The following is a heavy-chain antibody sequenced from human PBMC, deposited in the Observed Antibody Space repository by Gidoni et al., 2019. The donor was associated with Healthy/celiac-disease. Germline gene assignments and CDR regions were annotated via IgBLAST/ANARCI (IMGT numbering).Heavy chain of an antibody. CDR2: ISPGDSDT. CDR1: GYSCTSYW. J-gene: IGHJ5*02. Sequence: EVQLVQSGAEEKKPGESLKSSCKGSGYSCTSYWIGWVRQMPGKGLEWLGIISPGDSDTRYSPSFQGHVTISADKSISTAYLQWSSLKASDTAMYYCARHGTMVRGVTTLDWFDPWGQGPLVTVSS. D-gene: IGHD3-10*01. V-gene: IGHV5-51*01. CDR3: ARHGTMVRGVTTLDWFDP.